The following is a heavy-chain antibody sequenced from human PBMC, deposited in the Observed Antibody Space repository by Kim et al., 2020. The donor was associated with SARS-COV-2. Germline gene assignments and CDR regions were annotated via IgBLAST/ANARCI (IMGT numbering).Heavy chain of an antibody. CDR1: GYTFTDYY. CDR2: INPNSGGT. D-gene: IGHD5-12*01. V-gene: IGHV1-2*04. Sequence: ASVKVSCKASGYTFTDYYMHWVRQAPGQGLEWMGWINPNSGGTNYAQKFQGWVTMTRDTSISTAYMELRRLRSDDTALYYCARDRVKYGGYGSGMDVWGQGTAVTVSS. CDR3: ARDRVKYGGYGSGMDV. J-gene: IGHJ6*02.